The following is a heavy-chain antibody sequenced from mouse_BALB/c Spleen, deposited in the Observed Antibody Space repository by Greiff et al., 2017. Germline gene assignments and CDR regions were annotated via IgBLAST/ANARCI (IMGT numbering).Heavy chain of an antibody. D-gene: IGHD1-1*01. CDR3: ARDYGSSYAMDY. J-gene: IGHJ4*01. Sequence: EVKLQESGGGLVQPGGSLRLSCATSGFTFTDYYMSWVRQPPGKALEWLGFIRNKANGYTTEYSASVKGRFTISRDNSQSILYLQMNTLRAEDSATYYCARDYGSSYAMDYWGQGTSVTVSS. V-gene: IGHV7-3*02. CDR2: IRNKANGYTT. CDR1: GFTFTDYY.